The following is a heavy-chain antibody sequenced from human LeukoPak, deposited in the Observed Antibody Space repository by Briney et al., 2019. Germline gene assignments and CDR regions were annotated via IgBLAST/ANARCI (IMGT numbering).Heavy chain of an antibody. Sequence: PSETLSLTCAVYGGSFSGYYWTWIRQPPGKGLEWIAYIYHSGSSRTTNYNPSLKSRVTISLDTSKNQVSLKLSSVTAADTVVYYCARHEGSGGWYNYWGQGTLVTVSS. V-gene: IGHV4-59*08. J-gene: IGHJ4*02. CDR1: GGSFSGYY. CDR2: IYHSGSSRTT. CDR3: ARHEGSGGWYNY. D-gene: IGHD6-19*01.